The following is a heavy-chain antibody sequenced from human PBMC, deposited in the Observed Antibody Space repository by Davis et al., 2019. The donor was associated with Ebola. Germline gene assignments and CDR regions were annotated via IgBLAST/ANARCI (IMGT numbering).Heavy chain of an antibody. J-gene: IGHJ6*03. D-gene: IGHD3-22*01. CDR1: GGSISRGGSY. V-gene: IGHV4-31*03. CDR2: IYYSGST. Sequence: LRLSCTVSGGSISRGGSYWTWIRQHPGKVLEWIGYIYYSGSTYYNPSLKSRVTISLDTSKNQFSLNLYSVTAADTAVYYCARDLRYDSSGYDYYFYMDVWGKGTTVTVSS. CDR3: ARDLRYDSSGYDYYFYMDV.